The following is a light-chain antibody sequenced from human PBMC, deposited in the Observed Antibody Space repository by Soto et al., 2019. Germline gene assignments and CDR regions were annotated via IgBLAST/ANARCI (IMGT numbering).Light chain of an antibody. CDR2: GTS. V-gene: IGKV3-20*01. J-gene: IGKJ1*01. Sequence: EIVLTQSPGTLSLSPGESATLSCRASQSVSSNSLAWYRRNPGQPPSLLIYGTSTRATDIPRRFSGIGSGTDFTLTITRLEPEDFAVYLCQQYGDSPPTFGHGTKVEVK. CDR3: QQYGDSPPT. CDR1: QSVSSNS.